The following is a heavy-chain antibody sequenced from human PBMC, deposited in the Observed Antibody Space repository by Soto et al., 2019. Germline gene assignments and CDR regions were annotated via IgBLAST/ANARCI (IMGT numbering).Heavy chain of an antibody. CDR2: INAGNGNT. CDR1: GYTFTSYA. V-gene: IGHV1-3*01. CDR3: AKSSVKCMDFGELLPPRDP. J-gene: IGHJ5*02. Sequence: ASVKVSCKASGYTFTSYAMHWVRQAPGQRLEWMGWINAGNGNTKYSQKFQGRVTITRDTSASTAYMELSSLRSEDTAVYYCAKSSVKCMDFGELLPPRDPWGQGTRVTVAS. D-gene: IGHD3-10*01.